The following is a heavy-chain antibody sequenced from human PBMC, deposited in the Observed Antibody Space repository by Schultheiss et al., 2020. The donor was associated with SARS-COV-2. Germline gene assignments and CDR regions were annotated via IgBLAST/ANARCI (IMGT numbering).Heavy chain of an antibody. CDR2: ISSNGGST. V-gene: IGHV3-64D*06. CDR1: GFTFSSYA. Sequence: GESLKISCAASGFTFSSYAMSWVRQAPGKGLEYVSAISSNGGSTYYADSVKGRFTISRDNSKNTLYLQMSSLRAEDTAVYYCVKPPSPGWYPLYFDYWGQGTLVTVSS. D-gene: IGHD6-19*01. CDR3: VKPPSPGWYPLYFDY. J-gene: IGHJ4*02.